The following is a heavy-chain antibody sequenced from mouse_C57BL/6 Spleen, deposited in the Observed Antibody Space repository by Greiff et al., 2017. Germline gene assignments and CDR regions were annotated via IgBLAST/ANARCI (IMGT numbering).Heavy chain of an antibody. CDR3: ARYGNGPYYFDY. Sequence: QVHVKQPGAELVKPGASVKMSCKASGYTFTSYWITWVKQRPGQGLEWIGDLYPGSGSTNYNEKFKSKATLTVDTSSSTAYMQLSSLTSEDSAVYYCARYGNGPYYFDYWGQGTTLTVSS. CDR2: LYPGSGST. V-gene: IGHV1-55*01. D-gene: IGHD2-1*01. CDR1: GYTFTSYW. J-gene: IGHJ2*01.